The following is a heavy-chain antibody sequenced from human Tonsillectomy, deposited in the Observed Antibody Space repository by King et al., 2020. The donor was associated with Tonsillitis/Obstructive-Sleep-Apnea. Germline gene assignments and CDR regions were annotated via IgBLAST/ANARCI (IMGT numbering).Heavy chain of an antibody. D-gene: IGHD3-22*01. J-gene: IGHJ4*02. Sequence: VQLVESGGGLVQPGRSLRLSCAASGFTFDDYAMHWVRQAPGKGLEWVSSISWNGGVIGYADSVKSRFTISRDNAKNSLYLQMNSLRAEDTALYYCAKDMYYYDSSGFVDYWGQGTLVTVSS. CDR1: GFTFDDYA. V-gene: IGHV3-9*01. CDR2: ISWNGGVI. CDR3: AKDMYYYDSSGFVDY.